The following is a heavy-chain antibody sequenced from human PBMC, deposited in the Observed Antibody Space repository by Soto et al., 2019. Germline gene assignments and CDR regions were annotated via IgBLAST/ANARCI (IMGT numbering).Heavy chain of an antibody. CDR1: GYTFTGYY. D-gene: IGHD3-9*01. V-gene: IGHV1-2*04. J-gene: IGHJ5*02. CDR3: ASGRYYDIVRFDP. Sequence: ASVKVSCKASGYTFTGYYMHWVRQAPGQGLEWMGWINPNSGGTNYAQKFQGWVTMTRDTSISTAYMELSRLRSDDTAVYYGASGRYYDIVRFDPRGQGTLVTVSS. CDR2: INPNSGGT.